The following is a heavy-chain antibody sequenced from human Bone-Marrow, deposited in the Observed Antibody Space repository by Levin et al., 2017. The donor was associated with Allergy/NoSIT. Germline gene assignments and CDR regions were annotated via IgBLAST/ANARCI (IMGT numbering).Heavy chain of an antibody. Sequence: GESLKISCAASGFTFSSYAMHWVRQAPGKGLERVVVISYDGSNKYYADSVKGRFTISRDNSKNTLYLQMNSLRDEDTAVYYCARGVDIVLVVYPLKYWGQGTLVTVSS. CDR2: ISYDGSNK. J-gene: IGHJ4*02. CDR3: ARGVDIVLVVYPLKY. CDR1: GFTFSSYA. D-gene: IGHD2-8*02. V-gene: IGHV3-30-3*01.